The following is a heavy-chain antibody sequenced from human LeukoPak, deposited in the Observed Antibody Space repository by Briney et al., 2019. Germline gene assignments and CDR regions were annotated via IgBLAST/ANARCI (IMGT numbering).Heavy chain of an antibody. CDR1: GFTFSSYA. J-gene: IGHJ4*02. Sequence: GGSLRLSCAASGFTFSSYAMSWVGQAPGKGLEWVSAISGSGGSTYHADSVKGRFTISRDNSKNTLYLQMNSLRAEDTAVYYCAKVRPRIAVAGYFDYWGQGTLVTVSS. V-gene: IGHV3-23*01. CDR2: ISGSGGST. CDR3: AKVRPRIAVAGYFDY. D-gene: IGHD6-19*01.